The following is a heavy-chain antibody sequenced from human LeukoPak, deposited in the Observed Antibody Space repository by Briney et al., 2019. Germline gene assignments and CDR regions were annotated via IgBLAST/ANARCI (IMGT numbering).Heavy chain of an antibody. J-gene: IGHJ4*02. CDR3: AREEAAGDSRGFDY. CDR2: IIPIFGTA. V-gene: IGHV1-69*05. CDR1: GGTFSSYA. D-gene: IGHD6-13*01. Sequence: ASVKVSCKASGGTFSSYAISWVRQAPGQGLEWMGGIIPIFGTASYAQKFQGRVTMTRDTSTSTVYMELSSLRSEDTAVYYCAREEAAGDSRGFDYWGQGTLVTVSS.